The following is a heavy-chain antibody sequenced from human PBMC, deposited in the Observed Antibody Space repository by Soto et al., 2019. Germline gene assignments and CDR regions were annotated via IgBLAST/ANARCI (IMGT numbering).Heavy chain of an antibody. D-gene: IGHD6-25*01. CDR2: ITPIFPTP. Sequence: QVQLVQSGAEVKKPGSSVTVSCKASGGTFGNSAISWVRQAPGQGLEWMGGITPIFPTPDYAQKFPGRVTITADESTSTAYMEVTSLRSEDTAVYYCARDKGRLQIGANYYYALDVWGQGTTVTVSS. CDR3: ARDKGRLQIGANYYYALDV. V-gene: IGHV1-69*12. CDR1: GGTFGNSA. J-gene: IGHJ6*02.